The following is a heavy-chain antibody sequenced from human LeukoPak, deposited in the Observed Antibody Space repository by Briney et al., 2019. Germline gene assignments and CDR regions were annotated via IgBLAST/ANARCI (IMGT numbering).Heavy chain of an antibody. CDR2: IWYDGRNK. Sequence: PGRSLRLSCAASGFTFSSYGMHWVRQAPGKGLEWVAVIWYDGRNKYYADSVKGRFTISRDNSKNTLYLQMNSLRAEDTAVYYCARSIAAAGTDAFDIWGQGTMVTVSS. J-gene: IGHJ3*02. CDR1: GFTFSSYG. V-gene: IGHV3-33*01. D-gene: IGHD6-13*01. CDR3: ARSIAAAGTDAFDI.